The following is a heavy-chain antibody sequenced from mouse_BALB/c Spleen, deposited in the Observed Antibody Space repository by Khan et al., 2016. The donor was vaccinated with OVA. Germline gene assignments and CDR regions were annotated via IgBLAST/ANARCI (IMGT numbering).Heavy chain of an antibody. CDR1: GYSITSGYG. CDR3: ARTARIKY. J-gene: IGHJ2*01. CDR2: ISYSGST. V-gene: IGHV3-2*02. D-gene: IGHD1-2*01. Sequence: EVQLQESGPGLVKPSQSLSLTCTVTGYSITSGYGWNWIRQFPGNKLEWMGYISYSGSTNYNPSLKSRITITRDTSKNKFFLQLNSVTTEDSATYYCARTARIKYWGQGTTLTVSS.